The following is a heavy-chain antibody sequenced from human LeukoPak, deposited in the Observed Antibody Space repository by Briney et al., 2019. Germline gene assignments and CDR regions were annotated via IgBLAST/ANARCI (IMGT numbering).Heavy chain of an antibody. CDR3: ARDYPDNDPGGFYYYYYMDV. J-gene: IGHJ6*03. V-gene: IGHV4-39*07. CDR2: IYYSGST. CDR1: GGSISSSSYY. Sequence: PSETLSLTCTVSGGSISSSSYYWGWIRQPPGKGLEWIGSIYYSGSTNYNPSLKSRVTISVDTSKNQFSLKLSSVTAADTAVYYCARDYPDNDPGGFYYYYYMDVWGKGTTVTVSS. D-gene: IGHD2-8*01.